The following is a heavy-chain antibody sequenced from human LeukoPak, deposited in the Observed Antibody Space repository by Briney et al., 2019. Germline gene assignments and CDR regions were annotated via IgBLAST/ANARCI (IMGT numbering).Heavy chain of an antibody. CDR2: IYYSGST. Sequence: PSETLSLTCTVSGGSICSHYWSWIRQPPGKGLEWIGYIYYSGSTNYNPSLKSRVTISVDTSKNQFSLKLSSVTATDTAVYYCARTPLGYCSSTSCYGSWFDPWGQGTLVTVSS. CDR3: ARTPLGYCSSTSCYGSWFDP. CDR1: GGSICSHY. D-gene: IGHD2-2*01. J-gene: IGHJ5*02. V-gene: IGHV4-59*11.